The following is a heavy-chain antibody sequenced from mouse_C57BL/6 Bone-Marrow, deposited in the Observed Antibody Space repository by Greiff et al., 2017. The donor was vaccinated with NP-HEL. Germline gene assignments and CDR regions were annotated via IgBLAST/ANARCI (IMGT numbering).Heavy chain of an antibody. CDR1: GFTFSDYG. J-gene: IGHJ3*01. V-gene: IGHV5-15*01. Sequence: EVKLMESGGGLVQPGGSLKLSCAASGFTFSDYGMAWVRQAPRKGPEWVAFISNLAYSIYYADTVTGRFTISRENAKNTPYLEMSSLRSEDTAMYYCARHGGLAYWGQGTLVTVSA. CDR2: ISNLAYSI. CDR3: ARHGGLAY.